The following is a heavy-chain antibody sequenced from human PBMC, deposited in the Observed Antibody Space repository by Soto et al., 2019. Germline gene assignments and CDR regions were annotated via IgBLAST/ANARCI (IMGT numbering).Heavy chain of an antibody. CDR2: VYDLDGT. CDR1: GLPAGAKK. Sequence: DVQLVESGGGLIQPGGSLRLSCVASGLPAGAKKKLAGFRQPPGRGPEWVSGVYDLDGTYYADSVRGRFTTSIGNSRTTVWLQMRDLRPEDTALYFCATWHLREHAYDIWGRGTMVTVSS. CDR3: ATWHLREHAYDI. J-gene: IGHJ3*02. D-gene: IGHD5-12*01. V-gene: IGHV3-53*01.